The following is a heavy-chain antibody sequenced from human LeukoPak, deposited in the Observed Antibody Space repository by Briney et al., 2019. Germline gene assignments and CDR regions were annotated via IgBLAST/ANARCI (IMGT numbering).Heavy chain of an antibody. V-gene: IGHV1-2*02. Sequence: ASVKVSCKASGYTFTGYYMHWVRQAPGQGLEWMGWINPNSGGTNYAQNFQGRVTMTRDTSITTAYMELSRLRSDDTAVYYCARVRGIHYYFDYWGQGTLVTVSS. J-gene: IGHJ4*02. CDR2: INPNSGGT. CDR3: ARVRGIHYYFDY. CDR1: GYTFTGYY.